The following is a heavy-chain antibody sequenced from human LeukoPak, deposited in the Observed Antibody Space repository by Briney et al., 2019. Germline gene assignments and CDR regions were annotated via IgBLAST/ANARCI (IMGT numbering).Heavy chain of an antibody. CDR2: INHSGST. CDR3: ARHPVVVTAYDAFDI. V-gene: IGHV4-34*01. D-gene: IGHD2-21*02. CDR1: GGSFSGYY. Sequence: SETLSLTCAVYGGSFSGYYWSWIRQPPGKGLEWIGEINHSGSTNYNPSPKSRVTISVDTSKNQFSLKLSSVTAADTAVYYCARHPVVVTAYDAFDIWGQGTMVTVSS. J-gene: IGHJ3*02.